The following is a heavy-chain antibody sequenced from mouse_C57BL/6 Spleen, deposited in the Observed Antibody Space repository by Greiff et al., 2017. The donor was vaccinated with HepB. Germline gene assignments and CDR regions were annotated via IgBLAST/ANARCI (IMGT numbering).Heavy chain of an antibody. D-gene: IGHD2-4*01. Sequence: QVQLQQSGPELVKPGASVKISCKASGYAFSSSWMNWVKQRPGKGLEWIGRIYPGDGDTNYNGKFKGKDTLTADKSSSTAYMQLSSLTSEDSAVYFCAKYDYDRNYYAMDYWGQGTSVTVSS. CDR3: AKYDYDRNYYAMDY. CDR1: GYAFSSSW. J-gene: IGHJ4*01. V-gene: IGHV1-82*01. CDR2: IYPGDGDT.